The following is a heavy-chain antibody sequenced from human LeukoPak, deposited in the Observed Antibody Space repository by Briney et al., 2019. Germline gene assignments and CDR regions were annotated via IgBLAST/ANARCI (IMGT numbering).Heavy chain of an antibody. CDR2: TYYRSTWYN. Sequence: SQTLSLTCAISGXSVSSNSAAWNWIRQSPSRGLEWLGRTYYRSTWYNDYAVSVRSRITINPDISKNQFSLQLNSVTPEDTAVYYCARTGGGGRSFDYWGQGTLVTVSS. V-gene: IGHV6-1*01. D-gene: IGHD3-16*01. CDR1: GXSVSSNSAA. CDR3: ARTGGGGRSFDY. J-gene: IGHJ4*02.